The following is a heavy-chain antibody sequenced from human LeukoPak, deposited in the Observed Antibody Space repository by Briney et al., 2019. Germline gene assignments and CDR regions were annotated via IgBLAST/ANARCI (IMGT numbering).Heavy chain of an antibody. V-gene: IGHV1-2*02. CDR1: GYTFTGYY. CDR3: AREGSLPPNFDY. J-gene: IGHJ4*02. D-gene: IGHD3-10*01. CDR2: INPNSGGT. Sequence: SVKVSCKASGYTFTGYYMHWVRQAPGHGLEWLGWINPNSGGTNYAQKVQGRVTMTRDTSIGTAYMELSRLRSDDTAVYYCAREGSLPPNFDYWGQGTLVTVSS.